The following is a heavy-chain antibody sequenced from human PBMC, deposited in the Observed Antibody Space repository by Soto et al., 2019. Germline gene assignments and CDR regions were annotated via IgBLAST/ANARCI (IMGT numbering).Heavy chain of an antibody. Sequence: EVQLLESGGGLVQPGGSLRLSCAASGFTFNSYAMSWVHQAPGKGLEWVSSISGSGSAYYAGSVKGRFTISRDNSKNTLYLQMNSLRAEDTAVYYCAKDLVYYYDSSGYYGYTGWGQGTLVTVSS. J-gene: IGHJ4*02. CDR3: AKDLVYYYDSSGYYGYTG. V-gene: IGHV3-23*01. CDR1: GFTFNSYA. CDR2: ISGSGSA. D-gene: IGHD3-22*01.